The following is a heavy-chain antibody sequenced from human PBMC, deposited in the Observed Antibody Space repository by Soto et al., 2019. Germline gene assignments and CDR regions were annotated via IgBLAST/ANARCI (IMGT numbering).Heavy chain of an antibody. V-gene: IGHV4-34*02. CDR2: INHSGST. D-gene: IGHD5-12*01. J-gene: IGHJ4*02. CDR1: GGSFSGYY. Sequence: QVQLEQWGAGLLKPSETLSLTCAVYGGSFSGYYWSWIRQPPGKGLEWIGEINHSGSTNYNPSLKSRVTISVDTSKNQFSLNLYSVTAADTAVYYCARVRWLRQSFDYWGQGTLVTVSS. CDR3: ARVRWLRQSFDY.